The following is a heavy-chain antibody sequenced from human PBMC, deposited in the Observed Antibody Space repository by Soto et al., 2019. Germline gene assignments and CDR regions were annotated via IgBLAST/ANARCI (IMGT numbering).Heavy chain of an antibody. Sequence: SETLSLTCTVSGGSISSYYWSWIRQPPGKGLEWIGYIYYSGSTNYNPSLKSRVTISVDTSKNQFPLKLSSVTAADTAVYYCARQQWLVLNAFDIWGQGTMVTVSS. J-gene: IGHJ3*02. CDR2: IYYSGST. V-gene: IGHV4-59*01. CDR3: ARQQWLVLNAFDI. D-gene: IGHD6-19*01. CDR1: GGSISSYY.